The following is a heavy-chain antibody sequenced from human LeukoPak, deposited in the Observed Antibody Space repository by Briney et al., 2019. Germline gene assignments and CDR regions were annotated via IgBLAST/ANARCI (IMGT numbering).Heavy chain of an antibody. Sequence: SARVSCKASGYTLTSYYMHWGRHTPGQRHECMGIITPTGGSTSYAQKFQGSVTTTRDTSTSTVYMELSSLRSEDTAVYYCARDHEYYYGSGSYYPGGCDYWGQGTLVTVSS. CDR2: ITPTGGST. V-gene: IGHV1-46*01. J-gene: IGHJ4*02. CDR1: GYTLTSYY. D-gene: IGHD3-10*01. CDR3: ARDHEYYYGSGSYYPGGCDY.